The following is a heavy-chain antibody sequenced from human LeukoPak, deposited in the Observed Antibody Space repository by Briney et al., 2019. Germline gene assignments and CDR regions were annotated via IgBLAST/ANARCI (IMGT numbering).Heavy chain of an antibody. CDR2: IIGSSYI. V-gene: IGHV3-69-1*01. D-gene: IGHD6-6*01. J-gene: IGHJ5*02. CDR1: VFSLSGYD. Sequence: PGGSLRLSRAASVFSLSGYDMNWGRHAPGKGLECVSSIIGSSYIYYADSMKGRFTISRDNAKNSLYLQMNSLRAEDTAVYYCARGSSNVAARNNWFDPWGQGTLVTVSS. CDR3: ARGSSNVAARNNWFDP.